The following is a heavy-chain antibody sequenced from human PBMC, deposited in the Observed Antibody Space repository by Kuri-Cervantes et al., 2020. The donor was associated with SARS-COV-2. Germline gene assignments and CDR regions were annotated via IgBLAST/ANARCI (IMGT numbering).Heavy chain of an antibody. CDR2: ISYDGSNK. CDR3: ARGGWTTQSSSAVGSYYYYYMDV. Sequence: GGSLRLSCAASGFTFSSYAMHWVRQAPGKGLEWVAVISYDGSNKYYADSVKGRFTISRDNSKNTLYLQMNSLRSEDTAVYYCARGGWTTQSSSAVGSYYYYYMDVWGKGTTVTVSS. V-gene: IGHV3-30-3*01. D-gene: IGHD6-6*01. CDR1: GFTFSSYA. J-gene: IGHJ6*03.